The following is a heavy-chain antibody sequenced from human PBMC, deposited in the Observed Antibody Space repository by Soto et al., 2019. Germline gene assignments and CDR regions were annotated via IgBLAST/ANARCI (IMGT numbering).Heavy chain of an antibody. V-gene: IGHV4-4*02. Sequence: QVLLHESGPGLVKPSGTLSLTCTVSGVSISRGDWWSWVRQSPGRGLEWIGEIYHSGSPNYNPSLKSRVTMSVDKSKNLFSLSLSSVTAADSALYYCARRIPAAPNWFDPWGQGTLVTVSS. D-gene: IGHD2-2*01. CDR3: ARRIPAAPNWFDP. J-gene: IGHJ5*02. CDR2: IYHSGSP. CDR1: GVSISRGDW.